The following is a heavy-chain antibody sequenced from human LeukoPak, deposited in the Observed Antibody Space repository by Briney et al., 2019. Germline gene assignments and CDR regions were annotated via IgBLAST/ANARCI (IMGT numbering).Heavy chain of an antibody. V-gene: IGHV3-23*01. CDR2: ISGSGGST. CDR1: GFTFSSYA. D-gene: IGHD3-22*01. CDR3: AKDKVSSGYLGYYYYGMDV. J-gene: IGHJ6*02. Sequence: GGSLRLSCAASGFTFSSYAMSWVRQAPGKGLEWVSAISGSGGSTYYADSAKGRFTISRDNSKNTLYLQMNSLRAEDTAVYYCAKDKVSSGYLGYYYYGMDVWGQGTTVTASS.